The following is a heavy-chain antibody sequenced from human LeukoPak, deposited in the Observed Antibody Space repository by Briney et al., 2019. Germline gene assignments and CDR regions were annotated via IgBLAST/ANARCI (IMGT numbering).Heavy chain of an antibody. CDR2: IREDGNEK. J-gene: IGHJ4*02. Sequence: GGSLRLSCSASGFTLSSYWMSWVRQTTEKGLECVAKIREDGNEKFYVDSVKGRFTISRDNAKNSLYLQMNSLRAEDTAVYYCATTPPDDISTPFDYWGQGTLVTVSS. CDR1: GFTLSSYW. CDR3: ATTPPDDISTPFDY. V-gene: IGHV3-7*01. D-gene: IGHD3-9*01.